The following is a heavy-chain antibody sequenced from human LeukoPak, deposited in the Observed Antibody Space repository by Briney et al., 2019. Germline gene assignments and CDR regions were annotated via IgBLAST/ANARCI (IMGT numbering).Heavy chain of an antibody. J-gene: IGHJ4*02. D-gene: IGHD3-16*01. CDR2: ISGSLSTI. Sequence: GGSLRLSCAASGFTFSGYNMNWVRQAPGKGLEWVSYISGSLSTIYHADSVRGRFTISRDNAKNSLYLQMNSLRVEDTAVYYCAREIGGTTGFDYWGQGTLVTVSS. CDR1: GFTFSGYN. V-gene: IGHV3-48*01. CDR3: AREIGGTTGFDY.